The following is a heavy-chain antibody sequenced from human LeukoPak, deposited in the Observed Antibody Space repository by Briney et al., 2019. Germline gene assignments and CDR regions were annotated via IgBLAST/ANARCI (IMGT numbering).Heavy chain of an antibody. D-gene: IGHD3-10*01. V-gene: IGHV1-18*01. CDR3: AREPSRYYGSGSFPFGY. Sequence: ASVKVSCKASGYTFTSYGISWVRQAPGQGLEWMGWISAYNGNTNYAQKLQGRVTMTTDTSTSTAYMELRSLRSDDTAVYYCAREPSRYYGSGSFPFGYWGQGTLVTVSS. CDR2: ISAYNGNT. J-gene: IGHJ4*02. CDR1: GYTFTSYG.